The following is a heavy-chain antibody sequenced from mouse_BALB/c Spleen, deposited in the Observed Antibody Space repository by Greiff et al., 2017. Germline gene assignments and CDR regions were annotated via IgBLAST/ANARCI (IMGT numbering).Heavy chain of an antibody. Sequence: QVQLQQSGAELVRPGTSVKVSCKASGYAFTNYLIEWVKQRPGQGLEWIGVINPGSGGTNYNEKFKGKATLTADKSSSTAYMQLSSLTSDDSAVYCCARGALSYAMDYWGQGTSVTVSS. CDR1: GYAFTNYL. J-gene: IGHJ4*01. V-gene: IGHV1-54*01. CDR3: ARGALSYAMDY. D-gene: IGHD3-1*01. CDR2: INPGSGGT.